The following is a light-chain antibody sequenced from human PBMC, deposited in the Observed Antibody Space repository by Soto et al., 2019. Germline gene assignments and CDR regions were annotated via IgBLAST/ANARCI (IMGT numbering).Light chain of an antibody. CDR2: DVS. V-gene: IGLV2-14*03. CDR3: SSYTSISSYV. J-gene: IGLJ1*01. Sequence: QSVLTHPASVAGSPGQSIIISCTGTSSDVGVYNYVSWFPQHPGKAPKLIVYDVSNRPSGVSNRFSVSKSGNTASLTISGLQAEDEADYYCSSYTSISSYVFGTGDKVTAL. CDR1: SSDVGVYNY.